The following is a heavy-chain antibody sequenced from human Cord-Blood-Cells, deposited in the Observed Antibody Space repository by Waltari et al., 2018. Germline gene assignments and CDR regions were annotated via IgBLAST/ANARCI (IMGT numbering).Heavy chain of an antibody. Sequence: QVQLVQSGAEVKKPGSSVKVSCKASGGTFSSYAISWVRRAHGQGLEWRGKIIPIFGTANDAQKCQVRVTITADESKSTAYMELSSLGYEDTAVYYCARGLPRAYYFDYWGQGTLVTVSS. CDR1: GGTFSSYA. CDR2: IIPIFGTA. V-gene: IGHV1-69*18. J-gene: IGHJ4*02. CDR3: ARGLPRAYYFDY.